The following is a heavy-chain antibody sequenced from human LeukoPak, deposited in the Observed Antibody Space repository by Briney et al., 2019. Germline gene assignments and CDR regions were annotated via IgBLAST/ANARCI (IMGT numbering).Heavy chain of an antibody. CDR3: AKTRGSSGYTFDY. J-gene: IGHJ4*02. V-gene: IGHV3-9*01. Sequence: GGSLRLSCAASGFTFDDYAMHWVRQAPGKGLEWVSGISWNSGSIGYADSVKGRFTISRDNSKNTLYLQMNSLRAEDTAVYYCAKTRGSSGYTFDYWGQGTLVTVSS. CDR1: GFTFDDYA. CDR2: ISWNSGSI. D-gene: IGHD3-22*01.